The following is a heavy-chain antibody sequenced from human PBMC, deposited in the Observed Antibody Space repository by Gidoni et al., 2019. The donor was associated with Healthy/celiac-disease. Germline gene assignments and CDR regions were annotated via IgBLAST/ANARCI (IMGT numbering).Heavy chain of an antibody. CDR3: ARHNVLLWFGELQNWFDP. V-gene: IGHV4-59*08. CDR2: IYYSGST. J-gene: IGHJ5*02. Sequence: QVQLQESGPGLVKPSETLSLTCTVSGGSISSYYWRWIRQPPGKGLEWIGYIYYSGSTNYNPSLKSRVTISVDTSKNQYSLKLSSVTAADTAVYYCARHNVLLWFGELQNWFDPWGQGTLVTVSS. D-gene: IGHD3-10*01. CDR1: GGSISSYY.